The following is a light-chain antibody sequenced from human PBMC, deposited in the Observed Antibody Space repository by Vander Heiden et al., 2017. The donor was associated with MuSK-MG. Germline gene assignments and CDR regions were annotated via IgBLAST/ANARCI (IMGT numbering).Light chain of an antibody. Sequence: DIQMTKPPSSLSASVGDRVTITCRASQNIRSLLDWYQQKPGKAPKLLIYTASNLESGVPSRFSGSGPGAEFTLTISSLQPEDFATYYCQQSYSSPPTFGQGTNVEIK. J-gene: IGKJ1*01. CDR2: TAS. CDR1: QNIRSL. V-gene: IGKV1-39*01. CDR3: QQSYSSPPT.